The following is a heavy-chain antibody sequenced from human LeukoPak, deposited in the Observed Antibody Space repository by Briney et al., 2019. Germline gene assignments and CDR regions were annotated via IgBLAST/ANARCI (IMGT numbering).Heavy chain of an antibody. CDR3: ARARHYYYDSSGYVN. CDR2: INHSGST. Sequence: PSETLSLTCAVYGGSFSGYYWSWIRQPPGKGLEWIGEINHSGSTYYNPSLKSRVTISVDTSKNQFSLKLSSVTAADTAVYYCARARHYYYDSSGYVNWGQGTLVTVSS. J-gene: IGHJ4*02. CDR1: GGSFSGYY. V-gene: IGHV4-34*01. D-gene: IGHD3-22*01.